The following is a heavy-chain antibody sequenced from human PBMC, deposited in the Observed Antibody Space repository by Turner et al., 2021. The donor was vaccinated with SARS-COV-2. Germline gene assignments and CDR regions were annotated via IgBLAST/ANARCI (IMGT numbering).Heavy chain of an antibody. Sequence: QVQLVQSGAEVKKPGASVKVPCKATGYTFTSYDINWVRQATGQGLEWMGWMNPNSGNTGYAQKFQGRVTMTRNTSISTAYMELSSLRSEDTAVYYCATVFAVAGLSYGMDVWGQGTTVTVSS. J-gene: IGHJ6*02. CDR2: MNPNSGNT. D-gene: IGHD6-19*01. CDR1: GYTFTSYD. V-gene: IGHV1-8*01. CDR3: ATVFAVAGLSYGMDV.